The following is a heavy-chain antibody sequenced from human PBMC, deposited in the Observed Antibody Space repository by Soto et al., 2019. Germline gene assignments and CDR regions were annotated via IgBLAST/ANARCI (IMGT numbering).Heavy chain of an antibody. CDR3: ARDTTMVRVVPNGMDV. CDR2: IYYSGST. J-gene: IGHJ6*02. CDR1: GGSISSYY. V-gene: IGHV4-59*01. Sequence: TLSLTCTVSGGSISSYYWSWIRQPPGKGLEWIGYIYYSGSTNYNPSLKSRVTISVDTSKNQFSLKLSSVTAADTAVYYCARDTTMVRVVPNGMDVWGQGTTVTVSS. D-gene: IGHD3-10*01.